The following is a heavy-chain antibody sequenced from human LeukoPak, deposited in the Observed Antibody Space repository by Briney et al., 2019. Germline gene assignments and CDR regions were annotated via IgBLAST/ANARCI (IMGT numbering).Heavy chain of an antibody. V-gene: IGHV3-23*01. J-gene: IGHJ6*02. Sequence: QPGGSLRLSCAASGFTFSSYAMSWVRQAPGKGLEWVSAISGSGGNTYDADSVKGRFTISRDNSKNTLYLQMNSLRAEDTAVYYCAAPDPSVVAARVPVYYYYGMDVWGQGTTVTVSS. CDR2: ISGSGGNT. CDR3: AAPDPSVVAARVPVYYYYGMDV. D-gene: IGHD2-15*01. CDR1: GFTFSSYA.